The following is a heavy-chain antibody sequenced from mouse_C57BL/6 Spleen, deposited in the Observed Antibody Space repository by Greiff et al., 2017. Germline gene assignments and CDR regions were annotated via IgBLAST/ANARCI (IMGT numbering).Heavy chain of an antibody. D-gene: IGHD2-3*01. CDR1: GYTFTDYE. J-gene: IGHJ2*01. Sequence: VQLQQSGAELVRPGASVTLSCKASGYTFTDYEMHWVKQTPVHGLEWIGAIDPETGGTAYNQKFKGKAILTADKSSSTAYMELRSLTSEDSAVYYCTRRGDGYYRTFPLWCYFDYWGQGTTLTVSS. CDR2: IDPETGGT. CDR3: TRRGDGYYRTFPLWCYFDY. V-gene: IGHV1-15*01.